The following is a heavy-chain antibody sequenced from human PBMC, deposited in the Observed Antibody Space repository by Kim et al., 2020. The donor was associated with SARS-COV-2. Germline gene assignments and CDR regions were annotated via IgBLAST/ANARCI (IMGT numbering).Heavy chain of an antibody. D-gene: IGHD1-20*01. Sequence: SETLSLTCTVSGGSISSYYWSWIRQPPGKGLEWIGYIYYSGSTNYNPSLKSRVTISVDTSKNQFSLKLSSVTAADTAVYYCARCDNSNYYYYGMDVWGQGTTVTVSS. J-gene: IGHJ6*02. CDR2: IYYSGST. CDR1: GGSISSYY. V-gene: IGHV4-59*08. CDR3: ARCDNSNYYYYGMDV.